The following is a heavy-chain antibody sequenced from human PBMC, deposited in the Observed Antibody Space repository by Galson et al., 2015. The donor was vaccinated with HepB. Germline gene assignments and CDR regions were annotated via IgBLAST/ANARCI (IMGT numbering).Heavy chain of an antibody. J-gene: IGHJ6*02. CDR1: GYFFTSYG. CDR3: ARGEAYCSGGSCHRYYYYGMDV. V-gene: IGHV1-18*01. D-gene: IGHD2-15*01. Sequence: SVKVSCKASGYFFTSYGINWVRQAPGQGLEWMGWISAYNGNTNYAQMLQGRVTMTTDTSTSTAYLELRSLRSDDTAVYYCARGEAYCSGGSCHRYYYYGMDVWGQGTTVTVSS. CDR2: ISAYNGNT.